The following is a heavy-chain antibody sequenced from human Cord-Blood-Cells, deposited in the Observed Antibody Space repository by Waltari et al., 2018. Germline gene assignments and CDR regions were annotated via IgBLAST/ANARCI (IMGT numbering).Heavy chain of an antibody. D-gene: IGHD3-3*01. J-gene: IGHJ4*02. CDR2: FDPEDGET. V-gene: IGHV1-24*01. CDR1: GYTLTDFS. CDR3: ATAGAYYDFWSGYSHFDY. Sequence: QVQLVQPGAEVKKPGASVTVSCQVSGYTLTDFSMPRGRPAPGKGLEWMGGFDPEDGETIYAQKFQGRVTMTEDTSTDTAYMELSSLRSEDTAVYYCATAGAYYDFWSGYSHFDYWGQGTLVTVSS.